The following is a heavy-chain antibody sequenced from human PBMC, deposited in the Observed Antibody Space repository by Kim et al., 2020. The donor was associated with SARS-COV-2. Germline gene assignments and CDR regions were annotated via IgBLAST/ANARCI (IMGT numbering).Heavy chain of an antibody. CDR3: ARVTPSGGCRNYCYHCALVA. CDR1: GGTLSSYA. Sequence: SVKVSCKTSGGTLSSYALSWVRQAPGQGLEWMGGIIRIYGSSNYAQTFQGRVTITADESTNTVYMDLRTLKSEDTAVYYCARVTPSGGCRNYCYHCALVAWGAGTT. D-gene: IGHD2-15*01. J-gene: IGHJ6*02. CDR2: IIRIYGSS. V-gene: IGHV1-69*13.